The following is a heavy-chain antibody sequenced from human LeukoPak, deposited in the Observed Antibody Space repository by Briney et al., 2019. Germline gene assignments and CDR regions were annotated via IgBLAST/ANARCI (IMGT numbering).Heavy chain of an antibody. CDR3: ARACGSSWYGFDY. CDR1: GFTFSSYW. V-gene: IGHV3-7*05. CDR2: IKQDGSEK. Sequence: PRGSLRLSCAASGFTFSSYWMSWVRQAPGKGLEWVANIKQDGSEKYYVDSVKGRFTISRDNAKNSLYLQMNSLRAEDTAVYYCARACGSSWYGFDYWGQGTLVTVSS. J-gene: IGHJ4*02. D-gene: IGHD6-13*01.